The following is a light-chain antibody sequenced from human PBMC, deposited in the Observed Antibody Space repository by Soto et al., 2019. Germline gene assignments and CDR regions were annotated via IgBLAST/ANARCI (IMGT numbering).Light chain of an antibody. CDR1: SSDVGSYNL. CDR2: EGS. J-gene: IGLJ2*01. V-gene: IGLV2-23*01. Sequence: QSALTQPASVSGSPGQSITISCTGTSSDVGSYNLVSWYQQHPGKAPKLMIYEGSKRPSGVSNRFSGSKSGNTASLTISGLQAEDEADYYCCSYAGSSTFLVVFGGGTKSPS. CDR3: CSYAGSSTFLVV.